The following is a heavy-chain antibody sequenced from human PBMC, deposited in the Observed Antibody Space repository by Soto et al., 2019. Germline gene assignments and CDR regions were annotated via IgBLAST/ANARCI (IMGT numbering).Heavy chain of an antibody. Sequence: ASVKVSCKASGYTFTSYDINWVRQATGQGLEWMGWMNPNSGNTGYAQKFQGRVTMTRNTSISTAYMELSSLRSEDTAVYYCARRGLRYSCYYYGMDVWGQGTTVTVSS. D-gene: IGHD3-9*01. J-gene: IGHJ6*02. CDR1: GYTFTSYD. V-gene: IGHV1-8*01. CDR3: ARRGLRYSCYYYGMDV. CDR2: MNPNSGNT.